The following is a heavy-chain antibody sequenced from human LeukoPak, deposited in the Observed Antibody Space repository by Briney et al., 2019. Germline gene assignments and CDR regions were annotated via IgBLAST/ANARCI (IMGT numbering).Heavy chain of an antibody. CDR2: ISNDGGNR. CDR1: GFTFSYYA. J-gene: IGHJ4*02. CDR3: ADSDGYYYDV. V-gene: IGHV3-30-3*01. Sequence: GGSLRPAWVAAGFTSGFTFSYYAMHWVRQAPGKGLEWVAFISNDGGNRYFANSVKGRFTISRDNSKNTVYMQMNSLGAEDTAVYYCADSDGYYYDVWGQGTLVTVS. D-gene: IGHD2-15*01.